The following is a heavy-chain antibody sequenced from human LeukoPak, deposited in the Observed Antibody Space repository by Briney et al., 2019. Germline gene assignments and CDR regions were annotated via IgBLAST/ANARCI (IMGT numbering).Heavy chain of an antibody. CDR2: ISWNSGSI. D-gene: IGHD3-3*01. CDR1: GFTFDDYA. V-gene: IGHV3-9*03. CDR3: AKGWGYDFWGGYVDY. J-gene: IGHJ4*02. Sequence: GRSLRLSCAASGFTFDDYAMHWVRQAPGKGLEWVSGISWNSGSIGYADSVKGRFTISRDNAKNSLYLQMNSLRAEDMALYYCAKGWGYDFWGGYVDYWGQGTLVTVSS.